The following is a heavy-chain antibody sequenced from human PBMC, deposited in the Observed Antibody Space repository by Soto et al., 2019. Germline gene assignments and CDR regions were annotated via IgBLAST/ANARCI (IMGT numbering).Heavy chain of an antibody. CDR1: FTSYD. V-gene: IGHV1-8*01. J-gene: IGHJ6*02. Sequence: QVQLVQSGAEVKKPGASVKVSCTFTSYDINWVRQATGQGLEWMAWMNPNSGNTRYAQKFQGRVTMTRNTSNFTDYMELSSLRSEDTAVYYCARGPGSSDWRFSYYYMDVWGQGTTVTVSS. CDR3: ARGPGSSDWRFSYYYMDV. D-gene: IGHD6-19*01. CDR2: MNPNSGNT.